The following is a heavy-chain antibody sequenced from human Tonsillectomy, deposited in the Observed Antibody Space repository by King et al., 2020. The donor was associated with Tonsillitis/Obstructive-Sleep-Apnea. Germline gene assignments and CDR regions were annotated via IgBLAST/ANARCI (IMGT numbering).Heavy chain of an antibody. V-gene: IGHV1-18*01. CDR1: GYTFTSYD. CDR2: SRPYNGDT. D-gene: IGHD3-22*01. Sequence: QLVQSGAEVKKPGASVKVSCKASGYTFTSYDITWVRQAPGQGLEWMGWSRPYNGDTNYAQKLQGRVTMTSDTSTSTAYMELRSLRSDDTAVYDCARDYYDSSGYYHGYFQHWGQGTLVTGSS. CDR3: ARDYYDSSGYYHGYFQH. J-gene: IGHJ1*01.